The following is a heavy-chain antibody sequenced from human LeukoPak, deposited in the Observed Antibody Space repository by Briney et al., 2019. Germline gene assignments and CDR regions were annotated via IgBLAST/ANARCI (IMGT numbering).Heavy chain of an antibody. CDR3: AKDRGDSGGYPLFDH. J-gene: IGHJ4*02. Sequence: GGSLRLSCAASGFTFSNYVMSWVRQAPGKGLEWVSLISRSAENTYYADSVKGRFTISRDDFENTLYLQMSSLRAEDTAVYYCAKDRGDSGGYPLFDHWRQGTVVTVSS. CDR1: GFTFSNYV. D-gene: IGHD3-22*01. V-gene: IGHV3-23*01. CDR2: ISRSAENT.